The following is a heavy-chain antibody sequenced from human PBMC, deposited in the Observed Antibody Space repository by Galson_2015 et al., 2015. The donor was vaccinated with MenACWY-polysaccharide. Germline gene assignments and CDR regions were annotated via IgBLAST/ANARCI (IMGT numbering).Heavy chain of an antibody. Sequence: SLRLSCAASGFSFRSHWMHWVRQAPGEGRVWVSRINSDATIINYADSVKGRFTISRDNSRNTLYLQMNSLRVEDTAIYYCASGRAPNGDASLTYFDYWGQGTLVTVSS. V-gene: IGHV3-74*01. CDR3: ASGRAPNGDASLTYFDY. J-gene: IGHJ4*02. D-gene: IGHD2-21*02. CDR1: GFSFRSHW. CDR2: INSDATII.